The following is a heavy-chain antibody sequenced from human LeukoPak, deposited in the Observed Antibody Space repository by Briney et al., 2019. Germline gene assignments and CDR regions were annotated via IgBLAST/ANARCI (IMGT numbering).Heavy chain of an antibody. CDR3: ARERLGGGWFDP. Sequence: ASVKVSCKASGYTFTSYGISWVRQAPGQGLEWMGGIIPIFGTANYAQKFQGRVTITADESTSTAYMELSSLRSEDTAVYYCARERLGGGWFDPWGQGTLVTVSS. CDR1: GYTFTSYG. CDR2: IIPIFGTA. J-gene: IGHJ5*02. D-gene: IGHD3-16*01. V-gene: IGHV1-69*13.